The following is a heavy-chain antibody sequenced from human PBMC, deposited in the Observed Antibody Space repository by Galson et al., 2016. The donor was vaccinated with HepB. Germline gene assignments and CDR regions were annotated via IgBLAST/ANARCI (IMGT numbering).Heavy chain of an antibody. Sequence: LSLTCTVSGDSISSGENYWSWIRQPPGKGLEWIGYINYRGSTYYNPSLKSRITMSVDASQNQFSLRLTSVTAADTAVYYCARHTVPQFYDNSGPFDYWGQGVLVTVSS. V-gene: IGHV4-30-4*01. CDR1: GDSISSGENY. J-gene: IGHJ4*02. D-gene: IGHD3-22*01. CDR2: INYRGST. CDR3: ARHTVPQFYDNSGPFDY.